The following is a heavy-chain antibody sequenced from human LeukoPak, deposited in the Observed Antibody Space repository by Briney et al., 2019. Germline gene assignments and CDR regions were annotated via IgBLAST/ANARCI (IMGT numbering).Heavy chain of an antibody. CDR1: GFSLSTYS. CDR2: ISSSSSTI. Sequence: GSLRLSCTASGFSLSTYSMNWVRQAPGKGLEWLSYISSSSSTIYYADSVKGRFTISRDNAKNSVYLELNSLRAEDTAVYYCARLEWIWGQGTLVTVSS. J-gene: IGHJ1*01. V-gene: IGHV3-48*01. D-gene: IGHD2-2*03. CDR3: ARLEWI.